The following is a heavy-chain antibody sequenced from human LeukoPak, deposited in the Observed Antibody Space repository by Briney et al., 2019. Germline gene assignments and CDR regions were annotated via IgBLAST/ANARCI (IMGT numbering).Heavy chain of an antibody. D-gene: IGHD1-14*01. J-gene: IGHJ4*02. CDR3: ARDGTGGRGYFDY. CDR2: IYYSGRI. Sequence: SDTLSLTCTVSGGSISRYYWSWIRQPPGKGLEWIGYIYYSGRINYNPSLKSRVTISVDTSKNQFSLKLSSVTAADTAVYYCARDGTGGRGYFDYWGQGTLVTVSS. CDR1: GGSISRYY. V-gene: IGHV4-59*01.